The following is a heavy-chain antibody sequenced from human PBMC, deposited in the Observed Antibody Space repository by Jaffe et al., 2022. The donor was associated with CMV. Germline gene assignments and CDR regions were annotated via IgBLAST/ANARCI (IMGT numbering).Heavy chain of an antibody. CDR2: IYWDDDK. J-gene: IGHJ4*02. Sequence: QITLKESGPTLVKPTQTLTLTCNISGFSLSSRGVGVVWIRQPPGKALEWLALIYWDDDKRYSPSLQSRLTITKDTTKNQVVLTMTNMDPVDTGTYYCAHRKTGWGMFDYWGQGTLVTVSS. CDR3: AHRKTGWGMFDY. D-gene: IGHD3-10*02. CDR1: GFSLSSRGVG. V-gene: IGHV2-5*02.